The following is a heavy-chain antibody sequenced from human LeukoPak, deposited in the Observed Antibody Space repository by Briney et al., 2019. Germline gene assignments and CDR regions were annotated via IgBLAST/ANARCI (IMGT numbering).Heavy chain of an antibody. CDR3: ARGPKTDIVVVPAATFLYY. V-gene: IGHV4-34*01. J-gene: IGHJ4*02. CDR1: GGSFSGYY. D-gene: IGHD2-2*01. CDR2: INHSGST. Sequence: PSETLSLTCAVYGGSFSGYYWSWIRQPPGKGLEWIGEINHSGSTNYNPSLKSRVTISVDTSKNQFSLKLSSVTAADTAVYYCARGPKTDIVVVPAATFLYYWGQGTLVTVSS.